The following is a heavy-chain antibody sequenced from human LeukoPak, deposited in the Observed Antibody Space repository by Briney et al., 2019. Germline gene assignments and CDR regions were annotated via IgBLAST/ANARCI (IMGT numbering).Heavy chain of an antibody. CDR2: IYYSGST. V-gene: IGHV4-59*12. D-gene: IGHD5-18*01. CDR3: ASDTAWFDP. J-gene: IGHJ5*02. CDR1: GGSISSFY. Sequence: PSETLSLTCTVSGGSISSFYWSWIRQPPGKGLEWIGYIYYSGSTNYNPSLKSRLTISVDTDKNQFSLKLSSVTAADTAVYYCASDTAWFDPWGQGTLVTVSS.